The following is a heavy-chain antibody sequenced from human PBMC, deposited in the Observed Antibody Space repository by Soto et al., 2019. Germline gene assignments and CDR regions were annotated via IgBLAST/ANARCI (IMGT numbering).Heavy chain of an antibody. CDR1: GFTFSSYG. V-gene: IGHV3-33*01. Sequence: PGGSLRLSCAASGFTFSSYGMHWVRQAPGKGLEWVAVIWYDGSNKYYADSVEGRFTISRDNSKNTLYLQMNSLRAEDTAVYYCARGDYYYYYMDVWGKGTTVTVSS. CDR3: ARGDYYYYYMDV. J-gene: IGHJ6*03. CDR2: IWYDGSNK.